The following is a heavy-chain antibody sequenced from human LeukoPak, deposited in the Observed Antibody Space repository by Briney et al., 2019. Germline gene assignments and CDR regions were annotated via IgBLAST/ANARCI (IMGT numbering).Heavy chain of an antibody. D-gene: IGHD3-22*01. J-gene: IGHJ4*02. CDR2: INPNSGGT. CDR3: ARSDYYDSSGYVY. CDR1: GYTFTGYY. Sequence: GASVKVSCKASGYTFTGYYMHWVRQAPGQALEWMGWINPNSGGTNYAQKFQGRVTMTRDTSISTAYMELSRLRSDDTAVYYCARSDYYDSSGYVYWGQGTLVTVSS. V-gene: IGHV1-2*02.